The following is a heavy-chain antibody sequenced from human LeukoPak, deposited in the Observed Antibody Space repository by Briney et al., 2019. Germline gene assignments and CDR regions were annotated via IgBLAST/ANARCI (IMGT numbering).Heavy chain of an antibody. CDR1: GYSFPNYG. Sequence: GESLKISCKGSGYSFPNYGIGWVRQMPGKGLEWMGIINPGDFDTRYSPSFQGQVTISADKSVSTAYLQWSSLKASDTAMYYCAVRDYVTLATRAFFDYWGQGTLVTVSS. CDR2: INPGDFDT. V-gene: IGHV5-51*01. J-gene: IGHJ4*02. CDR3: AVRDYVTLATRAFFDY. D-gene: IGHD3-16*01.